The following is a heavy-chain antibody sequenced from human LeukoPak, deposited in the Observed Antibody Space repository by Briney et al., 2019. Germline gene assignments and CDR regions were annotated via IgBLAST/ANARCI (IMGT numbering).Heavy chain of an antibody. CDR3: ARDRSSGWYYWFDP. V-gene: IGHV3-30*03. CDR2: ISYDGSNK. Sequence: PGGSLRLSCAASGFTFCSYSMNWVRQAPGKGLEWVAVISYDGSNKYYADSVKGRFTISRDNSKNTLYLQMNSLRAEDAAVYYCARDRSSGWYYWFDPWGQGTLVTVSS. J-gene: IGHJ5*02. CDR1: GFTFCSYS. D-gene: IGHD6-19*01.